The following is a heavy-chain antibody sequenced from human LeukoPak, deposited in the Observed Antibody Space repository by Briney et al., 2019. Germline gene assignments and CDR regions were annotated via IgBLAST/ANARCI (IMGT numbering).Heavy chain of an antibody. CDR2: ISSSSSTI. Sequence: QSGGSLRLSCAASGFTFSSYSMNWVRQAPGKGLEWVSYISSSSSTIYYADSVKGRFTISRDNAKNSLYLQMNSLRDEDTAVYYCASLQGIAVAGPNWFDPWGQGTLVTVSS. D-gene: IGHD6-19*01. J-gene: IGHJ5*02. V-gene: IGHV3-48*02. CDR3: ASLQGIAVAGPNWFDP. CDR1: GFTFSSYS.